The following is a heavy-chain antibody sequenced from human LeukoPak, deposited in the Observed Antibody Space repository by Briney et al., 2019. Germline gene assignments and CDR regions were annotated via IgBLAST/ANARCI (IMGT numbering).Heavy chain of an antibody. CDR2: IYYSGST. CDR1: GGSISSHY. D-gene: IGHD6-6*01. J-gene: IGHJ6*03. CDR3: ARTRLAARRVSYYYYYYMDV. Sequence: TSETLSLTCTVSGGSISSHYWSWIRQPPGKGLEWIRYIYYSGSTNYNPSLKSRVTISVDTSKNQFSLKLSSVTAADTAVYYCARTRLAARRVSYYYYYYMDVWGKGTTVTVSS. V-gene: IGHV4-59*11.